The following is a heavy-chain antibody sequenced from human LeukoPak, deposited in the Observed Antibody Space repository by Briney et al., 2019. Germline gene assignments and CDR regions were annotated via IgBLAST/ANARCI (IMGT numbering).Heavy chain of an antibody. CDR1: GGSISSGGYY. V-gene: IGHV4-31*03. CDR3: ARSGTAVGADLNWFDP. Sequence: SETLSLTCTVSGGSISSGGYYWSWIRQHPGKGLEWIGYIYYSGSTYYNPSLKSRVTISVDTSKNQFSLKLSSVTAADTAVYYCARSGTAVGADLNWFDPWGQGTLVTVSS. J-gene: IGHJ5*02. CDR2: IYYSGST. D-gene: IGHD6-19*01.